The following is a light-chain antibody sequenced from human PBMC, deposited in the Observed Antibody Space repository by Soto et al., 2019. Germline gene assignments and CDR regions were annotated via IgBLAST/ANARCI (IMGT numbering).Light chain of an antibody. CDR1: QSISTS. V-gene: IGKV3-15*01. CDR2: GSS. CDR3: QQYNSWPRT. Sequence: EIVLTQSPGTLSLSPGERATLNCRASQSISTSSLAWYRQKPGQAPRLLIFGSSTRAPGIPARFSASGSETEFTLTITTLQSEDFAVYYCQQYNSWPRTFGQGTKVDIK. J-gene: IGKJ1*01.